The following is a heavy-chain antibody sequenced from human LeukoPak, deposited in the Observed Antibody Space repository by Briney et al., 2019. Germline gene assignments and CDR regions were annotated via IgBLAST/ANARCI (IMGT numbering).Heavy chain of an antibody. V-gene: IGHV4-39*01. CDR2: INHSGNT. CDR1: GDSMSSSSYY. Sequence: SETLSLTCSVSGDSMSSSSYYWSWIRQPPGKGLEWIGEINHSGNTNYNPSLKSRVTISVDTSKNHFSLKLSSVTAADTAVYYCARHAPLGYSSVWYPPPNWFDPWGQGTLVTVSS. D-gene: IGHD6-19*01. CDR3: ARHAPLGYSSVWYPPPNWFDP. J-gene: IGHJ5*02.